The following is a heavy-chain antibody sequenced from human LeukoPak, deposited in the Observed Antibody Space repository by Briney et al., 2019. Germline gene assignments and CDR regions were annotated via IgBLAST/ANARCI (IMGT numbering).Heavy chain of an antibody. CDR1: GFTFSSYG. J-gene: IGHJ6*02. D-gene: IGHD4-17*01. CDR3: AKESGEYGDYGLYYYYGMDV. CDR2: ISYHGSNK. V-gene: IGHV3-30*18. Sequence: GRSLRLSCAASGFTFSSYGMHWVRQAPGKGLEWVAVISYHGSNKYYADSVKGRFTISRDNSKNTLYLQMNSLRAEDTAVYYCAKESGEYGDYGLYYYYGMDVWGQGTTVTVSS.